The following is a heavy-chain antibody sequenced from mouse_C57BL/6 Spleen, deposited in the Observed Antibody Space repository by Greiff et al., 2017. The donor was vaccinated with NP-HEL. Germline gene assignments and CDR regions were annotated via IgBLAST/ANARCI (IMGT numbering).Heavy chain of an antibody. Sequence: QVQLQQSGPELVKPGASVKISCKASGYAFSSSWMNWVKQRPGKGLEWIGRIYPGDGDTNYNGKFKGKATLTADKSSSTAYMQLSSLTSEDSAVYFCAREGGYYRYCDYWGQGTTLTVSS. J-gene: IGHJ2*01. CDR3: AREGGYYRYCDY. V-gene: IGHV1-82*01. CDR2: IYPGDGDT. CDR1: GYAFSSSW. D-gene: IGHD2-14*01.